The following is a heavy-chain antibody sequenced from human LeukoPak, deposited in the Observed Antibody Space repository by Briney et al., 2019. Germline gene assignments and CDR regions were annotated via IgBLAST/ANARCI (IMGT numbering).Heavy chain of an antibody. V-gene: IGHV3-33*01. CDR2: IWYDGSNK. Sequence: GGSLRLSCAASGFTFSSYGMHWVRRAPGKGLEWGAVIWYDGSNKYYADSVKGRFTISRDNSKNTLYLQMNSLRAEDTAVYYCARNRIYYGMDVWGQGTTVTVSS. D-gene: IGHD1-14*01. CDR3: ARNRIYYGMDV. CDR1: GFTFSSYG. J-gene: IGHJ6*02.